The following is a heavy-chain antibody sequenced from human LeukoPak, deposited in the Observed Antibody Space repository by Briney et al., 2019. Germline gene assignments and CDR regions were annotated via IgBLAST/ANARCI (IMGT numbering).Heavy chain of an antibody. D-gene: IGHD3-3*01. V-gene: IGHV3-30-3*01. J-gene: IGHJ3*01. CDR2: LSYGGTNK. Sequence: GGSLRLSCAASGFTFSDYAMHWVRQAPGKGLEWVAVLSYGGTNKYYADSVKGRFTISRDNSKNTMFLQMNSLRAEDTAVYHCARDRSGYANDAFDFWGQGTMVSVSS. CDR1: GFTFSDYA. CDR3: ARDRSGYANDAFDF.